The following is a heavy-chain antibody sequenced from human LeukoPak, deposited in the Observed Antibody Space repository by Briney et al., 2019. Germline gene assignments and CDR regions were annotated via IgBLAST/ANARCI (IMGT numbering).Heavy chain of an antibody. J-gene: IGHJ4*02. CDR2: IYYSGST. D-gene: IGHD3-22*01. Sequence: SETLSLTCTVSGGSISSGDYYWSWIRQPPGKGLEWIGYIYYSGSTDYNPSLRSRVTISVDTSKNQFSLRLSSVTAADTAVYYCARDRSDGSGYYGYYFDYWGQGTLVSVSS. CDR1: GGSISSGDYY. V-gene: IGHV4-30-4*02. CDR3: ARDRSDGSGYYGYYFDY.